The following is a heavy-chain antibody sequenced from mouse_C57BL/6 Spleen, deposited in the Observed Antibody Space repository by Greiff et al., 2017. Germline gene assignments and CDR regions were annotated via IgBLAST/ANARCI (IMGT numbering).Heavy chain of an antibody. Sequence: QVQLQQSGPELVKPGASVKISCKASGYSFTSYYIHWVKQRPGQGLEWIGWIYPGSGNTKYKEKFKGKATLTADTSSSTAYMQLSSLTSEDSAVYYCTACYYGSSPDYWGQGTTLTVSS. CDR3: TACYYGSSPDY. V-gene: IGHV1-66*01. J-gene: IGHJ2*01. D-gene: IGHD1-1*01. CDR1: GYSFTSYY. CDR2: IYPGSGNT.